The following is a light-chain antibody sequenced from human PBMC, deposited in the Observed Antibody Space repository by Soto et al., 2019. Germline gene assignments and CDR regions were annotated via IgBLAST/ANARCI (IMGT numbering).Light chain of an antibody. CDR3: QQEKNWPQT. Sequence: ESVLTHSPDTLSVSPGERATLSCRASQSVSSNLAWYQQKPGQAPRLLIYGASTRATGIPARFSGSGSGTEFTLTISSLQSEDFVVYCCQQEKNWPQTFGQGTKV. J-gene: IGKJ1*01. CDR1: QSVSSN. CDR2: GAS. V-gene: IGKV3-15*01.